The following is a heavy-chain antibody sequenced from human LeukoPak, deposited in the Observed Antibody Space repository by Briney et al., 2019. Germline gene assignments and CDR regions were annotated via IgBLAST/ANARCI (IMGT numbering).Heavy chain of an antibody. CDR1: GYTFTGYY. D-gene: IGHD3-10*01. V-gene: IGHV1-8*02. CDR2: INPNSGNT. Sequence: GASVKVSCKASGYTFTGYYMHWVRQAPGQGLEWMGWINPNSGNTGYAQKFQGRVTMTRNTSISTAYMELSSLRSEDTAVYYCARGSHVLLWFGESQGVDYWGQGTLVTVSS. J-gene: IGHJ4*02. CDR3: ARGSHVLLWFGESQGVDY.